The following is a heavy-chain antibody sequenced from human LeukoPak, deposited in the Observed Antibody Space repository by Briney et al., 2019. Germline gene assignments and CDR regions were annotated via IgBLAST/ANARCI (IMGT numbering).Heavy chain of an antibody. CDR2: ISSSGGST. D-gene: IGHD6-13*01. CDR3: SNPRDSSTWYTFDY. J-gene: IGHJ4*02. Sequence: GGSLRLSCAASGFTFSSYAMNWVRQAPGKGLEWVSGISSSGGSTSYADSVKGRFTISRDNSKNTLYLQMNSLRAEDTAVYYCSNPRDSSTWYTFDYWGQGTLVTVSS. CDR1: GFTFSSYA. V-gene: IGHV3-23*01.